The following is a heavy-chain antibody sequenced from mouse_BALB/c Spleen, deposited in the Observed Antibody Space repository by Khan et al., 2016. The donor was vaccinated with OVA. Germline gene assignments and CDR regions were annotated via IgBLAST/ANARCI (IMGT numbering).Heavy chain of an antibody. Sequence: VQLQQSGPELVKPGASVKGSCKASGYSFTDYNMFWVKQSHGKSLEWIGYIDTYNGGTSYNQKLKGKTTLTVDKSSSTAFMHLSSLTSEDSAVFYCARPDYYGISYYFDYWGQGTTLTVSS. CDR1: GYSFTDYN. CDR3: ARPDYYGISYYFDY. V-gene: IGHV1S135*01. CDR2: IDTYNGGT. J-gene: IGHJ2*01. D-gene: IGHD1-1*01.